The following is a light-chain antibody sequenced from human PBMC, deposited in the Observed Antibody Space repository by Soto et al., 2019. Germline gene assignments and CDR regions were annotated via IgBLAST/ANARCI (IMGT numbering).Light chain of an antibody. CDR3: QQRSKSPRT. CDR2: DVS. CDR1: QNISSY. V-gene: IGKV3-11*01. J-gene: IGKJ1*01. Sequence: EIVLTQSPATLSLSPGKKATLSCRASQNISSYLIWYQQKPGQAPRLLIYDVSNRATGIPARFSGSGSGTDFTLTISSLEPEDVAVYYCQQRSKSPRTFGQGTKVDIK.